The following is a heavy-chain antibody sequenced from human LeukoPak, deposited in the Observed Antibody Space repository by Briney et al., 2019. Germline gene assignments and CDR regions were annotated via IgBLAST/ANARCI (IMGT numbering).Heavy chain of an antibody. Sequence: GASLRLSCAASGFTFSNYAMSWVRQAPGKGLEWDSAITGSGGNTYYADSVKGRFTISRDNSKNTLYLQMNSLRAEDTAVYYCAKWGDFDVLTGYYVPDFWGQGTLVTVSS. J-gene: IGHJ4*02. D-gene: IGHD3-9*01. V-gene: IGHV3-23*01. CDR1: GFTFSNYA. CDR2: ITGSGGNT. CDR3: AKWGDFDVLTGYYVPDF.